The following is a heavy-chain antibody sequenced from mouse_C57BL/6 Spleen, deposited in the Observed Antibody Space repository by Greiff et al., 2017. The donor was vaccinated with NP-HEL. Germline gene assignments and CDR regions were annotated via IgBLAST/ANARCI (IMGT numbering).Heavy chain of an antibody. CDR3: ERRAGSSGPYDMDY. CDR1: GYTFTDYN. D-gene: IGHD1-1*01. CDR2: INPNNGGT. V-gene: IGHV1-18*01. Sequence: VQLQQSGPELVKPGASVKIPCKASGYTFTDYNMDWVKQSHGKSLEWIGDINPNNGGTIYNQKFKGKATLTVDKSSSTAYMELHSLTSEDTAVYYCERRAGSSGPYDMDYWGQGTSVTFSS. J-gene: IGHJ4*01.